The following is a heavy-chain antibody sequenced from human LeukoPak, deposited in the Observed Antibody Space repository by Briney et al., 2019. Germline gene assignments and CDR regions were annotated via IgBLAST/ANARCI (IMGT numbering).Heavy chain of an antibody. CDR2: ISSTDSFI. J-gene: IGHJ4*02. Sequence: GGSLRLSCAASGFTFSSYEMNWVRQAPGKGLEWISYISSTDSFIYYADSVKGRFTISRDNAKNSLYLQMNSLRAEDTAVYYCARDFDYWGQGTLVTVSS. CDR3: ARDFDY. V-gene: IGHV3-48*03. CDR1: GFTFSSYE.